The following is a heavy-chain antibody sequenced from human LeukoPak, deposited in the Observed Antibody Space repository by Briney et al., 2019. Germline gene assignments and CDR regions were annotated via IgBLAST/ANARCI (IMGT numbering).Heavy chain of an antibody. CDR1: GFTFSSYG. D-gene: IGHD2-2*01. Sequence: PGGSLRLSCAASGFTFSSYGMHWVRQAPGEGLEWVAVTSYDGSSKYYGDSVKGRFTISRDNSKNTLYLQMNSLRAEDSAVYYCAKEVLPTVLWGAMDVWGQGTTVTVSS. V-gene: IGHV3-30*18. CDR3: AKEVLPTVLWGAMDV. J-gene: IGHJ6*02. CDR2: TSYDGSSK.